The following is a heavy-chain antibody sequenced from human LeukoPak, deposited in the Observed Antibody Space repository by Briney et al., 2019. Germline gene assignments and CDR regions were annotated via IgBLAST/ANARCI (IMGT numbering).Heavy chain of an antibody. CDR2: INHSGST. D-gene: IGHD4-23*01. Sequence: PSETLSLTCAVYGGSFSGYYWSWIRQPPGKGLEWIEEINHSGSTNYNPSLKSRVTISVDTSKNQFSLKLSSVTAADTAVYYCARGSLVIYYYYYGMDVWGQGTTVTVSS. CDR3: ARGSLVIYYYYYGMDV. V-gene: IGHV4-34*01. J-gene: IGHJ6*02. CDR1: GGSFSGYY.